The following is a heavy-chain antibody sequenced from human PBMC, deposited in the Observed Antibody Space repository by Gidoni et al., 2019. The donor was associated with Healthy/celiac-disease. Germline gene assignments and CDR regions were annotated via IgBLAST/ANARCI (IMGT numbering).Heavy chain of an antibody. Sequence: QVQLVQSGAEVKKPGASVKVSCKASGYTFTSYAMHWVRQAPGQRLEWMGWINAGNGNTKYSQKFQGRVTITRDTSASTAYMELSSLRSEDTAVYYCARSAVATIPSTFDYWGQGTLVTVSS. J-gene: IGHJ4*02. V-gene: IGHV1-3*01. D-gene: IGHD5-12*01. CDR3: ARSAVATIPSTFDY. CDR2: INAGNGNT. CDR1: GYTFTSYA.